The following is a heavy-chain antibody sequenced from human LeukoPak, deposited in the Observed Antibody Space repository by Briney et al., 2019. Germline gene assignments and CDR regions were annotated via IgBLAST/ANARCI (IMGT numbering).Heavy chain of an antibody. Sequence: SETLSLTCTVSGGSISSYYWSWIRQPPGKGLEWIGYIFYSGSTNYNPSLKSRVTISIDTSKNQFSLKLSSVTAADTAVYYCARTEEYYYDSSGYANWLDPWGQGTLVTVSS. V-gene: IGHV4-59*01. D-gene: IGHD3-22*01. CDR3: ARTEEYYYDSSGYANWLDP. CDR2: IFYSGST. CDR1: GGSISSYY. J-gene: IGHJ5*02.